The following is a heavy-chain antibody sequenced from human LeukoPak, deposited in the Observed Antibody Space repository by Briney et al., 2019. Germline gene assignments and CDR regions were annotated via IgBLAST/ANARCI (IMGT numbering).Heavy chain of an antibody. J-gene: IGHJ2*01. CDR1: GFTFSTYG. CDR3: AKEGPLTTVTTIFWYFDL. V-gene: IGHV3-30*18. Sequence: PGGSLRLSCAASGFTFSTYGMHWVRQTPGKGLEWVAVISSDGSNKYYADSVKGRFTISRDTSKSTLYLQMNSLRPEDTAVYYCAKEGPLTTVTTIFWYFDLWGRGTLVTVSS. D-gene: IGHD4-17*01. CDR2: ISSDGSNK.